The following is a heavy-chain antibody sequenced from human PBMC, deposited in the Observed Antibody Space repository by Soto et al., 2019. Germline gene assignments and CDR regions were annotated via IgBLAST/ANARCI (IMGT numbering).Heavy chain of an antibody. CDR3: ARLPSSSWYEQPSNWFDP. CDR2: IYYSGST. Sequence: SETLSLTCTVSGGSISSSSYYWGWIRQPPGKGLEWIGSIYYSGSTYYNPSLKSRVTISVDTSKNQFSLQLSSVTAADTAVYYCARLPSSSWYEQPSNWFDPWGQGTLVTVSS. D-gene: IGHD6-13*01. V-gene: IGHV4-39*01. CDR1: GGSISSSSYY. J-gene: IGHJ5*02.